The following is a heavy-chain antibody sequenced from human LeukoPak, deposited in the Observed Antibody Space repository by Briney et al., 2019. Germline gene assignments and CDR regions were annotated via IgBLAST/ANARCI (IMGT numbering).Heavy chain of an antibody. D-gene: IGHD2-2*01. CDR1: GGSISVYY. V-gene: IGHV4-59*08. J-gene: IGHJ6*03. CDR3: ARFGGVVPAAIYYYYMDV. Sequence: PSETLSLTCTVSGGSISVYYWSWIRQPPGKGLEWIGYIYYSGSTYYNPSLKSRVTISVDTSKNQFSLKLSSVTAADTAVYYCARFGGVVPAAIYYYYMDVWGKGTTVTVSS. CDR2: IYYSGST.